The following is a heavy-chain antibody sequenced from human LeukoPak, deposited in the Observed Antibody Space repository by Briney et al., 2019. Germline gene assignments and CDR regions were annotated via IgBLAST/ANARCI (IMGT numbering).Heavy chain of an antibody. J-gene: IGHJ6*03. CDR2: INHSGST. CDR3: ARLRSTYSGSYSYYYYYYYMDV. D-gene: IGHD1-26*01. Sequence: SETLYLTCAVYGGSFSGYYWSWIRQPPGKGLEWIGEINHSGSTNYNPSLKSRVTISVDTSKNQFSLKLSSVTAADTAVYYCARLRSTYSGSYSYYYYYYYMDVWGKGTTVTISS. CDR1: GGSFSGYY. V-gene: IGHV4-34*01.